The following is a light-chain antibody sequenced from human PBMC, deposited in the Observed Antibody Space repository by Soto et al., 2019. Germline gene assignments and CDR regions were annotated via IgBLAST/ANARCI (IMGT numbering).Light chain of an antibody. V-gene: IGKV3-20*01. Sequence: ETVLTQSPGTVSLSPGERATLSCTTSQSVRSNYLAWYQQKPGQAPRLLIYGVFSRAAGIPDRFSGSGSGTAFTLTISGLEPEDSAVYYCQHYDGSPRTFGRGTKLEI. CDR3: QHYDGSPRT. J-gene: IGKJ2*01. CDR2: GVF. CDR1: QSVRSNY.